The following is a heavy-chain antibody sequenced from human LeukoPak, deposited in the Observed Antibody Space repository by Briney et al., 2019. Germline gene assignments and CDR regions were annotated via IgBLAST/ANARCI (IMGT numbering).Heavy chain of an antibody. CDR2: LKEDVNAR. CDR3: AKPYLCSGDCHFDS. V-gene: IGHV3-7*01. Sequence: GGSLRLSCVASGFSISSHWMSWVRQAPGKGLEWVASLKEDVNARNLVDSVKGRFTISRDNSRNTVYLQMSSLRAEDTAIYYCAKPYLCSGDCHFDSWGQGTLVTVSS. D-gene: IGHD2-21*02. CDR1: GFSISSHW. J-gene: IGHJ4*02.